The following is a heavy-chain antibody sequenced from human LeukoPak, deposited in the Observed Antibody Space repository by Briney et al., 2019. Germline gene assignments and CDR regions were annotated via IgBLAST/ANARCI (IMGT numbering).Heavy chain of an antibody. CDR3: ARDLRGDYYYYMDV. CDR1: GYTFTSYG. CDR2: ISTYNGNT. V-gene: IGHV1-18*01. J-gene: IGHJ6*03. Sequence: ASVKVSCKASGYTFTSYGINWVRQAPGQGLEWMGWISTYNGNTNYAQKLQGRVTMTTDTSTSTAYMELRSLRSDDTAVYYCARDLRGDYYYYMDVWGKGTTVTISS. D-gene: IGHD5/OR15-5a*01.